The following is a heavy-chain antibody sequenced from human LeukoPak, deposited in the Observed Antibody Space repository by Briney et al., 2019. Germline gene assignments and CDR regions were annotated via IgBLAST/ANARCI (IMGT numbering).Heavy chain of an antibody. CDR3: ARARCGGDCYSIHWGFYFDY. Sequence: GASVKVSCKASGGTFSSYAISWVRQAPGQGLEWMGGIILIFGTANYAQKFQGRVTITADESTSTAYMELSSLRSEDTAVYYCARARCGGDCYSIHWGFYFDYWGQGTLVTVSS. J-gene: IGHJ4*02. CDR1: GGTFSSYA. D-gene: IGHD2-21*01. V-gene: IGHV1-69*13. CDR2: IILIFGTA.